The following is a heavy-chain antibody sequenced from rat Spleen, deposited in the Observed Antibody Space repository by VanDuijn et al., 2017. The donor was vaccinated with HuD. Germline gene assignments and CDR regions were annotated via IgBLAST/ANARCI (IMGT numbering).Heavy chain of an antibody. D-gene: IGHD1-2*01. CDR1: GFTFSNYG. Sequence: EVQLVESGGGLVQPGRSLKLSCAASGFTFSNYGMAWVRQAPTKGLEWVASITNSGGSTYYRDSVKGRFTISRDNAKSTLYLQMDSLRSEDTATYYCTTLYYYSSYIPYWGQGVMVTVSS. J-gene: IGHJ2*01. V-gene: IGHV5-27*01. CDR2: ITNSGGST. CDR3: TTLYYYSSYIPY.